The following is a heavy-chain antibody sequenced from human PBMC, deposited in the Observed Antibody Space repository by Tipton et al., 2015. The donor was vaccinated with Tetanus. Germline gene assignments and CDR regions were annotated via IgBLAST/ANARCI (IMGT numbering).Heavy chain of an antibody. CDR2: ITWDSRII. V-gene: IGHV3-9*01. CDR3: VKDLRVGFVTGYGTQCGMDV. CDR1: GFNFDDYA. J-gene: IGHJ6*02. Sequence: SLRLSCVVSGFNFDDYAMHWVRQVPGKGLQWVSAITWDSRIIAYADSVKGRFTMSRDNAKNSLYLQMNSLRAEDTALYYCVKDLRVGFVTGYGTQCGMDVWGQGTLVTVS. D-gene: IGHD3-9*01.